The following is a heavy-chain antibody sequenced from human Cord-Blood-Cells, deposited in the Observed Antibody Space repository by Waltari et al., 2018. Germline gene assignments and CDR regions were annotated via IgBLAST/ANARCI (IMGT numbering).Heavy chain of an antibody. CDR2: IIPIFGTA. D-gene: IGHD3-10*01. CDR3: AGGQSMVQGVIMGY. V-gene: IGHV1-69*01. J-gene: IGHJ4*02. Sequence: QVQLVQSGAEVKKPGSSVKVSCKASGGTFSSYAISWVRQAPGQGLEWMGGIIPIFGTANYAQKFQGRGTITADESTSTAYMELSSLRSEDTAVYYCAGGQSMVQGVIMGYWGQGTLVTVSS. CDR1: GGTFSSYA.